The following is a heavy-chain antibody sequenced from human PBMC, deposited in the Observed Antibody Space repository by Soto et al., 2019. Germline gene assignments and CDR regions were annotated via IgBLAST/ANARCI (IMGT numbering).Heavy chain of an antibody. CDR2: IKTKTDGGTT. Sequence: VGSLRLSCAASGFTFTYAWVNWVRQAPGKGLEWVGRIKTKTDGGTTDYAEHVKGRFTISRDESNTTVYLQMTSLKTEDTGEYYCTTCSRSDCYVDYYGMDVWGQGTTVTVSS. V-gene: IGHV3-15*01. D-gene: IGHD2-21*02. J-gene: IGHJ6*02. CDR3: TTCSRSDCYVDYYGMDV. CDR1: GFTFTYAW.